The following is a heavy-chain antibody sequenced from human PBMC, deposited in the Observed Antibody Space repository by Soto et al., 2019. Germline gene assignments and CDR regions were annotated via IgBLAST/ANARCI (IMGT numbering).Heavy chain of an antibody. CDR1: GWSFSGYY. Sequence: XETLSLTCSVYGWSFSGYYWSWIRQPPGKGLEWIGEINHSGGTNYNPSLKSRVTISVDTSKNQFSLKLSSVTAADTAVYYCARYTLFMVWNAFDISGQGTMVTVSS. CDR3: ARYTLFMVWNAFDI. D-gene: IGHD3-10*01. J-gene: IGHJ3*02. V-gene: IGHV4-34*01. CDR2: INHSGGT.